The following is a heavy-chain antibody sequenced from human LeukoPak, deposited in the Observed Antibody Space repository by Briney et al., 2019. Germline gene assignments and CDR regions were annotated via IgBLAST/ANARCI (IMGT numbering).Heavy chain of an antibody. CDR2: ISYDGSNK. Sequence: PGGSLRLSCAASGFTFSSYGMHWVRQAPGKGLEWVAVISYDGSNKYYADSVKGRFTISRDNSKNTLYLQMNSLRAEDTAVYYCARGGKGGSGYYYAVDYWGQGTLVTVSS. D-gene: IGHD3-22*01. J-gene: IGHJ4*02. V-gene: IGHV3-30*03. CDR3: ARGGKGGSGYYYAVDY. CDR1: GFTFSSYG.